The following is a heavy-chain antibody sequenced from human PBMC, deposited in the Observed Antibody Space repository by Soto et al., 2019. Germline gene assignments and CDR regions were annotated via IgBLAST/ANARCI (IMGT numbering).Heavy chain of an antibody. CDR2: ISSSSSYI. J-gene: IGHJ5*02. CDR1: GFTFSSYS. Sequence: SGGSLRLSCAASGFTFSSYSMNWVRQAPGKGLEWVSSISSSSSYIYYADSVKGRFTISRDNAKNSLYLQMNSLRAEDTAVYYCARDAKHPSPTNWFDPWGQGTLVTVSS. CDR3: ARDAKHPSPTNWFDP. D-gene: IGHD2-2*01. V-gene: IGHV3-21*01.